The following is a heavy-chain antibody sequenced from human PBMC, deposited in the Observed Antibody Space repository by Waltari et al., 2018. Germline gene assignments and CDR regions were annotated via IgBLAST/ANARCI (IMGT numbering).Heavy chain of an antibody. CDR3: VTALGDRSSASRPFDV. D-gene: IGHD3-10*01. V-gene: IGHV1-69-2*01. CDR1: GYRFTDYY. Sequence: EVQLLQSGTELKKPGSTVKISCQVSGYRFTDYYIHWVQQAPGKGRQWMGLDDSEDRETRYAEGVQGRGTITADTSTETAFMELSSLTSDDTAVYYCVTALGDRSSASRPFDVWGLGTLITVSS. J-gene: IGHJ3*01. CDR2: DDSEDRET.